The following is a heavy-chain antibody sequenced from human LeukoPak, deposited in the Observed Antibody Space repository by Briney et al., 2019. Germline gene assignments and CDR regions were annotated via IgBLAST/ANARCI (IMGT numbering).Heavy chain of an antibody. CDR3: ARDHYCYSTSCYFDY. CDR2: IFPGDSNI. Sequence: GEALKISFRASGYRFSNYWVGWVRQMPGKGMGYMGIIFPGDSNIRYNPSFQGQTTISVDRSTNTAYLQWSSLKASDSAMYYCARDHYCYSTSCYFDYWGQGTLVTVSS. D-gene: IGHD2-2*01. J-gene: IGHJ4*02. CDR1: GYRFSNYW. V-gene: IGHV5-51*01.